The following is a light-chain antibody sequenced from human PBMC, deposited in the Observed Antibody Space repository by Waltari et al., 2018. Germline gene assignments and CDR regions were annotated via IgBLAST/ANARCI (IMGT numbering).Light chain of an antibody. V-gene: IGLV2-23*02. Sequence: QSALTQPASVSGSPGQSITVSCIGTSNDIGSYNFVSWFQQHPGRAPKLMIYDVSERRVGVSTRFSGSKSGNTASLTISGLQAEDEADYYCFSYAGSNSFAFGGGTRVTVL. CDR1: SNDIGSYNF. CDR2: DVS. CDR3: FSYAGSNSFA. J-gene: IGLJ2*01.